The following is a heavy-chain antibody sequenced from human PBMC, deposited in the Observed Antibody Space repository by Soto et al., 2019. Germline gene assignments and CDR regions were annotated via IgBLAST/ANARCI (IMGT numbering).Heavy chain of an antibody. V-gene: IGHV3-74*01. J-gene: IGHJ4*02. CDR3: ASSPLTQCDY. D-gene: IGHD7-27*01. Sequence: PGGSLRLACAPSGFTFSSYWMHWVRQAPGKGLVWVSRINSDGSSKFYRDFVKGRFSISRDNAKNTLYLLMICLSAYYLAVYYCASSPLTQCDYWGQGTVVTVS. CDR2: INSDGSSK. CDR1: GFTFSSYW.